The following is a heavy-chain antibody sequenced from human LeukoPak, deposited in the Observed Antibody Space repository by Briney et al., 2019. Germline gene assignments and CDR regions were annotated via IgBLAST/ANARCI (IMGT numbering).Heavy chain of an antibody. Sequence: ASVKVSCKASGYTFTSYDINWVRQATGQGLEWMGWMNPNSGNTGYAQKFQGRVTMTRNTPISTAYMELSSLRSEDTAVYYCARGLGDYEYYYYYMDVWGKGTTVTVSS. V-gene: IGHV1-8*01. D-gene: IGHD4-17*01. CDR1: GYTFTSYD. J-gene: IGHJ6*03. CDR2: MNPNSGNT. CDR3: ARGLGDYEYYYYYMDV.